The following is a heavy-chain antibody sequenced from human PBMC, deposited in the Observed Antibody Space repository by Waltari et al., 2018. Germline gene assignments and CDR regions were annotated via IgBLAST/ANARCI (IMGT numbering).Heavy chain of an antibody. CDR1: GFTFDDYA. J-gene: IGHJ4*02. V-gene: IGHV3-9*01. D-gene: IGHD6-13*01. CDR3: AKGAAAAGTFDY. Sequence: EVQLVESGGGLVQPGRSLRLSCAASGFTFDDYAMPWVRQAPGKGLEWVSGSSWNSGSIGYADSVKGRFTISRDNAKNSLYLQMNSLRAEDTALYYCAKGAAAAGTFDYWGQGTLVTVSS. CDR2: SSWNSGSI.